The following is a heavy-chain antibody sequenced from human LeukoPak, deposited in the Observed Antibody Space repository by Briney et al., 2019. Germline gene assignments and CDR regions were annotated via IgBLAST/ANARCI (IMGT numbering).Heavy chain of an antibody. V-gene: IGHV1-18*01. CDR3: ARDQRQYYYDSSGYYTANWFDP. Sequence: ASVTVSCKASGYTFTSYGISWVRQAPGQGLEWMGWISAYNGNTNYAQKLQGRVTMTTDTSTSTAYMELRSLRSDDTAVYYCARDQRQYYYDSSGYYTANWFDPWGQGTLVTVSS. J-gene: IGHJ5*02. CDR2: ISAYNGNT. CDR1: GYTFTSYG. D-gene: IGHD3-22*01.